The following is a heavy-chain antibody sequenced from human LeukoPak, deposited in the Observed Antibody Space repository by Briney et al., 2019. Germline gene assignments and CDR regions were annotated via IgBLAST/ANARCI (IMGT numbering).Heavy chain of an antibody. CDR3: ARDGGKCSSTTCHLGLFEY. V-gene: IGHV1-2*06. J-gene: IGHJ4*02. D-gene: IGHD2-2*01. CDR1: GYTFTGYY. Sequence: ASVKVSCKASGYTFTGYYMHWVRHAPGQGLEWMGRMDPNSGGTHYAQKFQGRVTMSRATSISTAYMELSRLRSDATAVYYCARDGGKCSSTTCHLGLFEYWGQGALVTVSS. CDR2: MDPNSGGT.